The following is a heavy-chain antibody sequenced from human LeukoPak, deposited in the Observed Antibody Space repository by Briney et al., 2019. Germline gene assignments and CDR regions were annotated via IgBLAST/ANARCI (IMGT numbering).Heavy chain of an antibody. CDR2: INSNSGGT. V-gene: IGHV1-2*02. D-gene: IGHD3-22*01. J-gene: IGHJ4*02. CDR1: GYTFTGYY. CDR3: ARAYYDSSGYYRWAFDD. Sequence: ASVTVTCKASGYTFTGYYMHWVRQAPGQGLEWMGWINSNSGGTNYAQKFQGRVTMTRDTTISTAYMELSRLRSDDTAVYYCARAYYDSSGYYRWAFDDCGQETLVTVSS.